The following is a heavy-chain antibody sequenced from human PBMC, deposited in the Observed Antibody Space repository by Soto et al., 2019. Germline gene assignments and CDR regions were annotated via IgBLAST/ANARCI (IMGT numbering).Heavy chain of an antibody. CDR1: GGSFNDYY. D-gene: IGHD3-10*01. J-gene: IGHJ6*03. CDR2: INHKTNT. CDR3: ARGEWMIRGADYYYYMDV. V-gene: IGHV4-34*02. Sequence: QVQLQQWGAGLLRPSETLSLTCAVYGGSFNDYYWTWIRQPPGKGLEWIGEINHKTNTHYTPSLESRFTFSVDTSKNQFSLRLTSVTAADTALYYCARGEWMIRGADYYYYMDVWGKGTTVTVSS.